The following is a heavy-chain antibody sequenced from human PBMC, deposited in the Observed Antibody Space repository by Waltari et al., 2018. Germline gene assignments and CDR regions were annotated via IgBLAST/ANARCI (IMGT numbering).Heavy chain of an antibody. CDR3: ARNGDYGYYYMDV. Sequence: EVQLVQSGAEVKKPGESLKISCKGSGYSFTSYWIGWVRQIPGKGLEWLGMIHPGDSDSRCSPSFRGQVTISADKSISTAYLQWSSLKASDTAMYYCARNGDYGYYYMDVWGKGTTVTVSS. D-gene: IGHD4-17*01. CDR1: GYSFTSYW. J-gene: IGHJ6*03. V-gene: IGHV5-51*01. CDR2: IHPGDSDS.